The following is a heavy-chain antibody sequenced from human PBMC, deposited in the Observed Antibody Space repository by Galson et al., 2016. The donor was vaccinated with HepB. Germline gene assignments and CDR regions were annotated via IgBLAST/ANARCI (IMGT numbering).Heavy chain of an antibody. V-gene: IGHV3-48*01. CDR3: ARDPGYCTGTGCHKDY. Sequence: SLRLSCAASGFTFSSYSMNWVRQTPGKGLEWVSYISSSSSTTYYADSVKGRFTISRDNAKNTLYLQMNRLRGEDTAVYYCARDPGYCTGTGCHKDYWGQGTLVTVSS. J-gene: IGHJ4*02. CDR2: ISSSSSTT. CDR1: GFTFSSYS. D-gene: IGHD2-8*02.